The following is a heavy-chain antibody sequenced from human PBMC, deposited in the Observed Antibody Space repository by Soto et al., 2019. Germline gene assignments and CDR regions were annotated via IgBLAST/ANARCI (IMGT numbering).Heavy chain of an antibody. J-gene: IGHJ4*02. D-gene: IGHD6-13*01. CDR3: ARGGIAAAGGFDY. CDR1: GGSISSGDYY. CDR2: IYYSGST. Sequence: PSETLSLTCTVSGGSISSGDYYWSWIRQPPGKGLEWTGYIYYSGSTYYNPSLKSRVTISVDTSKNQFSLKLSSVTAADTAVYYCARGGIAAAGGFDYWGQGTLVTVSS. V-gene: IGHV4-30-4*01.